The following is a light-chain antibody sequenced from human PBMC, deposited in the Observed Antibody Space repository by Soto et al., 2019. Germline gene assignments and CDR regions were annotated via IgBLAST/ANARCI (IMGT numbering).Light chain of an antibody. J-gene: IGKJ2*01. CDR3: QQTYGTPRT. Sequence: QLTQSPSSLSASVGDSVTIICRARQSVSDSLNWYQHKPGTDPTLLIFGVSNLQSGVPSRFSCSRSGTDFNLTITSLQPEDFATYYCQQTYGTPRTFGQGTKLEIK. CDR2: GVS. CDR1: QSVSDS. V-gene: IGKV1-39*01.